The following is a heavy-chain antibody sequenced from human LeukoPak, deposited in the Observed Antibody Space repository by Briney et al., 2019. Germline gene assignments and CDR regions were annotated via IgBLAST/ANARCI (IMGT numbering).Heavy chain of an antibody. CDR1: GGSTTRYY. CDR3: ARQGGHSVPFDI. Sequence: PSETLSLTCTVTGGSTTRYYWSWIRQSPGKGLEWIGYIYDSGTSTPTTYNPTFESRVTISLDTSKNQFSLSLRSVTDADTAVYYCARQGGHSVPFDIWGQGTMATVSS. D-gene: IGHD3-16*01. V-gene: IGHV4-59*08. J-gene: IGHJ3*02. CDR2: IYDSGTSTPT.